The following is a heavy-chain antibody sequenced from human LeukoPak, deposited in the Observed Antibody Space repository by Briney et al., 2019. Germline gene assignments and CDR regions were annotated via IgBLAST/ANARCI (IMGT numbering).Heavy chain of an antibody. CDR2: INPNSGGT. CDR3: ARDGGQHLGVVNY. V-gene: IGHV1-2*02. J-gene: IGHJ4*02. D-gene: IGHD2-2*01. Sequence: ASVKVSCKASGYTFTDYYIHWVRQAPGQGLEWMGWINPNSGGTNYAQRFQGRVTVTRDTSINTAYMELSSLRPDDTAVYYCARDGGQHLGVVNYWGQGTLVTVSS. CDR1: GYTFTDYY.